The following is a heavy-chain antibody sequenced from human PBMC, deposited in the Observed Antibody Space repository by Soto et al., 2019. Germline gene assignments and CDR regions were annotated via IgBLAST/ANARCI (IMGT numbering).Heavy chain of an antibody. J-gene: IGHJ6*02. CDR2: ISAYNGNT. CDR3: ARASWRITIFGVVAYYGMDV. CDR1: GYTFTSYG. D-gene: IGHD3-3*01. Sequence: ASVKVSCKXSGYTFTSYGISWVRQAPGQGLEWMGWISAYNGNTNYAQKLQGRVTMTTDTSTSTAYMELRSLRSDDTAVYYCARASWRITIFGVVAYYGMDVWGQGTTVTVSS. V-gene: IGHV1-18*04.